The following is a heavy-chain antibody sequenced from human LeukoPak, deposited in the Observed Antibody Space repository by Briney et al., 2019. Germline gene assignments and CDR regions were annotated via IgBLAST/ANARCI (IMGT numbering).Heavy chain of an antibody. J-gene: IGHJ4*02. CDR3: ARDREMSTSTLDY. Sequence: GGALRLSCEASGFTFSRYGMRGVRQAPGKGLEWVAVIWFDGSSKYYADSVKGRFTISRDNSKKTLYLQMNSLRAEDTAVYYCARDREMSTSTLDYWGQGTLVTVSS. V-gene: IGHV3-33*01. D-gene: IGHD5-24*01. CDR1: GFTFSRYG. CDR2: IWFDGSSK.